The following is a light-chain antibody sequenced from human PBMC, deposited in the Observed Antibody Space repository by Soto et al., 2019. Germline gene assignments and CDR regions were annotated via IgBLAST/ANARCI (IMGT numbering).Light chain of an antibody. CDR2: SNN. CDR1: SSNIGSHT. Sequence: QAVVTQPPSASGTPGQRITISCSGSSSNIGSHTVNWHQQVPGTAPKLLIYSNNERPSGVPDRFSGSKSGTSASLAISGLQSGDEADYYCAAWDSSLSSVVFGGGTKLTVL. V-gene: IGLV1-44*01. J-gene: IGLJ2*01. CDR3: AAWDSSLSSVV.